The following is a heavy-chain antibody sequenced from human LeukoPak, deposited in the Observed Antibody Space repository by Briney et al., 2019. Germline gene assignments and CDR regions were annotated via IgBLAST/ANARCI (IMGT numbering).Heavy chain of an antibody. D-gene: IGHD5-12*01. CDR1: GGTFSSYA. Sequence: ASVKVSCKASGGTFSSYAISWVRQAPGQGLEWMGRIIPILGIANYAQKFQGRVTITADKSTSTAYMELSSLRSEDTAVYYCARGVDIVATIVMDVWGQGTTVTVSS. J-gene: IGHJ6*02. V-gene: IGHV1-69*04. CDR2: IIPILGIA. CDR3: ARGVDIVATIVMDV.